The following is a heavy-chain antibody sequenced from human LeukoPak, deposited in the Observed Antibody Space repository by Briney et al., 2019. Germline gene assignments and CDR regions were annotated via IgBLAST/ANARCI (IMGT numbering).Heavy chain of an antibody. V-gene: IGHV3-30*19. CDR2: ISYDGSNK. CDR1: GFTFSSYG. Sequence: GGSLRLSCAASGFTFSSYGMHWVRQAPGKGLEWVAVISYDGSNKYYADSVKGRFTISRDNSKNTLYLQMNSLRAEDTAVYYCARDDYGGNSEYYYGMDVWGQGTTVTVSS. J-gene: IGHJ6*02. CDR3: ARDDYGGNSEYYYGMDV. D-gene: IGHD4-23*01.